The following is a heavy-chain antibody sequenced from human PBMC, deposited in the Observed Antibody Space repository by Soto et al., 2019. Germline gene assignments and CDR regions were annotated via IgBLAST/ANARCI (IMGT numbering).Heavy chain of an antibody. Sequence: EVQLVESGGGLVQPGGSLRLSCAASGFTFSTYWMHWIRQVPGKGLEWVSRINSDASHTYYADSVKGRFNISRDNAKNTLHLEMNSLRAEDTAVYYCVRDGHWITTSCYVNWFDPWGQGTLVTVSS. CDR3: VRDGHWITTSCYVNWFDP. CDR1: GFTFSTYW. D-gene: IGHD2-2*01. CDR2: INSDASHT. J-gene: IGHJ5*02. V-gene: IGHV3-74*01.